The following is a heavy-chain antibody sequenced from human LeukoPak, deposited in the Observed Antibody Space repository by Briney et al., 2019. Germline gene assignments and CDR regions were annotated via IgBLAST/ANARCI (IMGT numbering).Heavy chain of an antibody. CDR1: GYTFTSYG. Sequence: ASVKVSCKASGYTFTSYGISWVRQAPGRGREWMGWISAYNGNTNYAQKLQGRVTMTTDTSTSTAYMELRSLRSDDTAVYYCARDHIVPNWFDPWGQGTLVTVSS. D-gene: IGHD2-8*01. CDR2: ISAYNGNT. CDR3: ARDHIVPNWFDP. J-gene: IGHJ5*02. V-gene: IGHV1-18*01.